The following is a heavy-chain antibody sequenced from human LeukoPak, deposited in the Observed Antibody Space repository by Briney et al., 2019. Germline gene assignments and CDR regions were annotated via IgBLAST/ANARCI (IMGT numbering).Heavy chain of an antibody. V-gene: IGHV1-2*02. CDR1: GYTFTGNY. CDR3: ARVPYYDYVWGSYRRSYYFDY. CDR2: INPNSGGT. Sequence: ASVKVSCKASGYTFTGNYIHWVRQAPGQGLEWMGWINPNSGGTNYAQKFQGRVTMTTDTSTSTAYMELRSLRSDDTAVYYCARVPYYDYVWGSYRRSYYFDYWGQGTLVTVSS. D-gene: IGHD3-16*02. J-gene: IGHJ4*02.